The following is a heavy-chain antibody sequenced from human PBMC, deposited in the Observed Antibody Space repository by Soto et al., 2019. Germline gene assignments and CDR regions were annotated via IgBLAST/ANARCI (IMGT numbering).Heavy chain of an antibody. CDR3: ATDFGHPTDVSGGGFDY. V-gene: IGHV1-24*01. J-gene: IGHJ4*02. Sequence: GASVKVSCKVSGYTLTEVSMHWVRQAPGKGLEWMGGFDPEDGETIYAQKFQGRVTMTEDTSTDTAYMELSSLRSEDTAVYYCATDFGHPTDVSGGGFDYWGQGTLVTVSS. D-gene: IGHD3-10*01. CDR2: FDPEDGET. CDR1: GYTLTEVS.